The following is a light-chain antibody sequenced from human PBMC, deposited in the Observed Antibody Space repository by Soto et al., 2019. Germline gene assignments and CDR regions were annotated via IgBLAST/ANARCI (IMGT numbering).Light chain of an antibody. Sequence: QSALTPPASVSGSPGQSITISCTGTSSDVGGYNYVSWYQQHPGKAPKLLIYDVSNRPSGVSNRFSGSKSGNTASLTISGLQAEDEADYYCSSYTSSSTYVFGTGTKLTVX. J-gene: IGLJ1*01. CDR3: SSYTSSSTYV. CDR2: DVS. CDR1: SSDVGGYNY. V-gene: IGLV2-14*01.